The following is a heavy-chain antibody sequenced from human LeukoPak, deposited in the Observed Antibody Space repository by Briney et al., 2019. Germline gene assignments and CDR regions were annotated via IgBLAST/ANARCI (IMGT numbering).Heavy chain of an antibody. CDR1: GGSISSYY. CDR3: ASGYYDSSGYHFDY. V-gene: IGHV4-59*01. Sequence: PSETLSLTCTVSGGSISSYYWSWIRQPPGKGLEWIGYIYYSGSTNYNPSLKSRVTISVDTSKNQFSLKLSSVTAADTAVYYCASGYYDSSGYHFDYWGQGTLVTVSS. J-gene: IGHJ4*02. CDR2: IYYSGST. D-gene: IGHD3-22*01.